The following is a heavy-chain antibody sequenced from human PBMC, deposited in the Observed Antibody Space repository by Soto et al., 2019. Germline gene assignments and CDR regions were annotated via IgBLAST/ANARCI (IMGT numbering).Heavy chain of an antibody. J-gene: IGHJ5*01. CDR2: VNHSGRV. CDR1: VGSFSGPS. CDR3: STRAYDTNGYYRFDP. D-gene: IGHD3-22*01. Sequence: SETLSLTCAVYVGSFSGPSWTWIRQSPGKGLEWIGDVNHSGRVNYSPSLKSRVTISLDTSKNQFSLTLSAVTAADTAMYYCSTRAYDTNGYYRFDPWGQGTLVTVSS. V-gene: IGHV4-34*01.